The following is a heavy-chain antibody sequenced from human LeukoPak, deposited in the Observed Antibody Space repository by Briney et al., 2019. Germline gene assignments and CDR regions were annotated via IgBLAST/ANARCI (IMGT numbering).Heavy chain of an antibody. D-gene: IGHD2-2*01. Sequence: SETLSLTCAVYSGSLSGFSWNWIRQPPGKGLEWIGEINHSENTNYNPSLKSRLTISADTSKNQFSLKLSSVTGADTAFYYCARVPGRPADVFDHWGQGTLVTVSS. CDR1: SGSLSGFS. CDR2: INHSENT. J-gene: IGHJ4*02. CDR3: ARVPGRPADVFDH. V-gene: IGHV4-34*01.